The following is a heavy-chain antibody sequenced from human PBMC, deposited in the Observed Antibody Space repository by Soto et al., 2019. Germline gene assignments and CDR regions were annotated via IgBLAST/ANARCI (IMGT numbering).Heavy chain of an antibody. CDR2: ISSSSSHI. D-gene: IGHD3-3*01. Sequence: PGGSLRLSCAASGFTFTIYNMNWVRQAPGKGLEWVSFISSSSSHIHYADSVQGRITISRDNAKNSLYLQMNSLRADDTAVYYCAREAGSGAFDYWGQGTLVTVSS. V-gene: IGHV3-21*01. CDR1: GFTFTIYN. J-gene: IGHJ4*02. CDR3: AREAGSGAFDY.